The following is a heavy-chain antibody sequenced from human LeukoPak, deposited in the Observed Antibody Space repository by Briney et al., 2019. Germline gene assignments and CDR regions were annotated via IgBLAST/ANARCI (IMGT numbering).Heavy chain of an antibody. V-gene: IGHV4-59*01. D-gene: IGHD6-13*01. Sequence: SETLSLTCTVSGGSISSYYWSWIRQPPGKGLEWIGYIYYSGSTNYNPSLKSRVTISVDTSKNQFSPKLSSVTAADTAVYYCARVSPSSWYDYWGQGTLVTVSS. CDR2: IYYSGST. CDR3: ARVSPSSWYDY. J-gene: IGHJ4*02. CDR1: GGSISSYY.